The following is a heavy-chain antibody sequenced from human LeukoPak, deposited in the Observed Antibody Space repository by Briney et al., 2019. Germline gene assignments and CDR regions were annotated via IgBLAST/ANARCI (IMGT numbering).Heavy chain of an antibody. D-gene: IGHD1-26*01. CDR2: ISDTGKT. Sequence: SETLSLTCSVSGASLSSYYWDWLRQTPGKGLEWIGYISDTGKTDSNPSLKSRVSISLDTSKKQFSLRLRSVTAADSAVYYCATGYYEAFATWGPGTLVTVSS. CDR3: ATGYYEAFAT. V-gene: IGHV4-59*01. CDR1: GASLSSYY. J-gene: IGHJ5*02.